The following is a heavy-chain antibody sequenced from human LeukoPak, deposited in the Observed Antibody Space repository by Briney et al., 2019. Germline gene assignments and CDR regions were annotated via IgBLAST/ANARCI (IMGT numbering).Heavy chain of an antibody. CDR1: GGSFSGYY. V-gene: IGHV4-34*01. CDR2: INHSGST. J-gene: IGHJ4*02. CDR3: ARSAADFDY. D-gene: IGHD2-2*01. Sequence: SSETLSLTCAVYGGSFSGYYWSWIRQPPGKGLEWIGEINHSGSTNYNPSLKSRVTISVDTSKNQFSLKLSSVTAADTAVYYCARSAADFDYWGQGTLVTVSS.